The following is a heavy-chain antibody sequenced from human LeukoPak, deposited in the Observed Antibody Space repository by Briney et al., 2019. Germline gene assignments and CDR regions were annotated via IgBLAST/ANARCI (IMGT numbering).Heavy chain of an antibody. CDR3: ARGGQVDSAYYFDY. CDR2: INPNSGGT. D-gene: IGHD5-12*01. Sequence: GASVKVSCKASGYTFTGYYMHWVRQAPGQVLEWMGWINPNSGGTNYAQKFQGRVTMTRDTSISTAYMELSRLRSDDTAVYYCARGGQVDSAYYFDYWGQGTLVTVSS. V-gene: IGHV1-2*02. CDR1: GYTFTGYY. J-gene: IGHJ4*02.